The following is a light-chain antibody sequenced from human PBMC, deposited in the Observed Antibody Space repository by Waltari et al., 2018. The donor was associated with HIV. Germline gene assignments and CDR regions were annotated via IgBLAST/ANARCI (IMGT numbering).Light chain of an antibody. V-gene: IGLV2-14*01. CDR3: SSYTSSSTVV. CDR1: SRAVGGSNY. CDR2: DVS. J-gene: IGLJ2*01. Sequence: QSALPQPASVSGSPGQSITISCTGTSRAVGGSNYVPWYQQHPGKAPKLMIYDVSKRPSGVSNRFSGSKSGNTASLTISGLQAEDEADYYCSSYTSSSTVVFGGGTKLTVL.